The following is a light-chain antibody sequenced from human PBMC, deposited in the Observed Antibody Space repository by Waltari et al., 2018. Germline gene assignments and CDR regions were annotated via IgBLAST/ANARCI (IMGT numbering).Light chain of an antibody. CDR2: LVS. J-gene: IGKJ1*01. V-gene: IGKV2-28*01. CDR1: QSLLHSDGYNY. CDR3: MQGLQTPT. Sequence: DIVMTQSPLSLPVTPGEPASISCRSSQSLLHSDGYNYLDWYLQKPGQSPQLLIYLVSNRASGVPDRFSGSESGTEFTLKISRVEAGDVGIYYCMQGLQTPTFGQGTKVELK.